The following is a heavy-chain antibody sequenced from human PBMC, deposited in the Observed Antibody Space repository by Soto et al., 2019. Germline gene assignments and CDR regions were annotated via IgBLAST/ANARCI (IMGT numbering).Heavy chain of an antibody. D-gene: IGHD4-17*01. J-gene: IGHJ2*01. CDR2: IYYSGST. CDR1: GGSISSYY. V-gene: IGHV4-59*01. CDR3: ARVETVTGRYFDL. Sequence: QVQLQESGPGLVKPSETLSLTCTVSGGSISSYYWSWIRQPPGKGLEWIGYIYYSGSTNYNPSLKGRVTISLDTSKDQFSLKLSSVTAADTAVYYCARVETVTGRYFDLWGRGPLVTVSS.